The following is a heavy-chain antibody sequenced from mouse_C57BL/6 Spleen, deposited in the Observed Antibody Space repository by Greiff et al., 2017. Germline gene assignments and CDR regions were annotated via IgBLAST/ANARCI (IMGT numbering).Heavy chain of an antibody. J-gene: IGHJ1*03. D-gene: IGHD2-2*01. V-gene: IGHV1-74*01. Sequence: VQLQQSGAELVKPGASVKVSCKASGYTFTSYWMHWVKQRPGQGLEWIGRIHPSDSDTNYNQKFKGKATLTVDKSSSTASLQLSSLTSEDSAVYYYAILYGYVGYFDVWGTGTTVTVSS. CDR3: AILYGYVGYFDV. CDR1: GYTFTSYW. CDR2: IHPSDSDT.